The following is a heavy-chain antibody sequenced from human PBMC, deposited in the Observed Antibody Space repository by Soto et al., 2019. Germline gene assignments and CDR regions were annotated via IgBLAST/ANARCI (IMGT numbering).Heavy chain of an antibody. Sequence: QVQLVQSGAEVKKPGASVKVSCKASGYTFTSYGISWVRQAPGQGLEWMGWISAYNGNTNYAQKLQGRVTMTTDTSTSKAYMERRSLRSDDTAVYYCARDLDHHMITFGGVIVLGAFDIWGQGTMVTVSS. CDR3: ARDLDHHMITFGGVIVLGAFDI. CDR1: GYTFTSYG. CDR2: ISAYNGNT. J-gene: IGHJ3*02. V-gene: IGHV1-18*04. D-gene: IGHD3-16*02.